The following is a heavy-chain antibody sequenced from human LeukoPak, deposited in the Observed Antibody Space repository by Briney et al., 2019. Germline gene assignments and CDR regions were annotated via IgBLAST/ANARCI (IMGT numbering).Heavy chain of an antibody. V-gene: IGHV4-4*07. CDR2: IYTSGST. CDR1: GGSISGYY. D-gene: IGHD4-17*01. Sequence: PSETLSLTCTVSGGSISGYYWSWIRQPAGKGLEWIGRIYTSGSTNYNPSLKSRVTMSVDTSKNQFFLKLSSVTAADTAVYYCAGTTVTTAHGRWGYWFDPWGQGTLVTVSS. CDR3: AGTTVTTAHGRWGYWFDP. J-gene: IGHJ5*02.